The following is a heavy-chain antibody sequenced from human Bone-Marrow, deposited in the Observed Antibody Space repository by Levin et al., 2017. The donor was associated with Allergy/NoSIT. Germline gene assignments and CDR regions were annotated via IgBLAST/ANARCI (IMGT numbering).Heavy chain of an antibody. CDR1: GFTFSRYW. CDR3: VRGDAYYNDSSGYRY. J-gene: IGHJ4*01. V-gene: IGHV3-74*01. D-gene: IGHD3-22*01. CDR2: ITSDGIST. Sequence: GESLKISCAVSGFTFSRYWMHWVRQAPGKGLVWISRITSDGISTNYADSVKGRFTISRDNAKNTLYLQMNSLRAEDTAVYYCVRGDAYYNDSSGYRYCGHGALVTVSS.